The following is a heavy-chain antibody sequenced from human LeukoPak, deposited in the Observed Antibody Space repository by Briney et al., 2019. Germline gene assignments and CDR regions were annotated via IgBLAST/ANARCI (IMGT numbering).Heavy chain of an antibody. CDR3: TTDLGYYYDRSGLDGRPDY. J-gene: IGHJ4*02. Sequence: KPGGSLRLSCGASGFTFSNAWMSWVRQAPGKGLEWVGRIKSKSDGGTTHYGSHVHGRFTISRDDSKNTLYLQMNSLRTEDTAVYYCTTDLGYYYDRSGLDGRPDYWGQGTLVAVSS. D-gene: IGHD3-22*01. CDR2: IKSKSDGGTT. CDR1: GFTFSNAW. V-gene: IGHV3-15*05.